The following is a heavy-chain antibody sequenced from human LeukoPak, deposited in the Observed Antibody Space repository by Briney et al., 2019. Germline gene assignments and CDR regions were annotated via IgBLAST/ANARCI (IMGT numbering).Heavy chain of an antibody. Sequence: KPGESLTLSCTGSGYSFTSYWIGWVRQMPGKGLEWMGIIYPGDSDTRYSPSFQGPVTISADKSISTAYLQWSSLKASDTAMYYCASPGIAGEQGHFQHWGQGTLVTVSS. CDR2: IYPGDSDT. J-gene: IGHJ1*01. CDR3: ASPGIAGEQGHFQH. CDR1: GYSFTSYW. V-gene: IGHV5-51*03. D-gene: IGHD6-13*01.